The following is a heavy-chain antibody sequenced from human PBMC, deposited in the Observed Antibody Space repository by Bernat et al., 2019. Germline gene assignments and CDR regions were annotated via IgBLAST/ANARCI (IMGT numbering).Heavy chain of an antibody. D-gene: IGHD5-24*01. CDR3: TSQRWLQQNWYFDL. V-gene: IGHV3-49*03. CDR2: IRSKAYGGTT. J-gene: IGHJ2*01. Sequence: EVQLVESGGGLVQPGRSLRLSCTASGFTFGDYAMSWFRQAPGKGLEWVGFIRSKAYGGTTEYAASVKGRFTISRDDSKSIAYLQMNSLKTEDTAVYYCTSQRWLQQNWYFDLWGRGTLVTVSS. CDR1: GFTFGDYA.